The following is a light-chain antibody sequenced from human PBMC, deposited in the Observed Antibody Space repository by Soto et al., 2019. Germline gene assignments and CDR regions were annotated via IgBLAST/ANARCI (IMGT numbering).Light chain of an antibody. V-gene: IGKV3-20*01. CDR3: QQYSSPPHT. CDR2: GAS. J-gene: IGKJ2*01. Sequence: EIVLTQSPGTLSLSPGERATLSCRASQSVSSSYLAWYQHKPGQAPRLLIYGASSRATGIPDRFSGSGSGTDLTLTISRLEPEDFVVYYCQQYSSPPHTFGQGTKLEIK. CDR1: QSVSSSY.